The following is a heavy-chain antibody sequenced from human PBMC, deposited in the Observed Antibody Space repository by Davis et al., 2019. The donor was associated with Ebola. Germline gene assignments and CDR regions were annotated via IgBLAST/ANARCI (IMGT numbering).Heavy chain of an antibody. CDR2: ISPDGSRT. Sequence: GESLKISCAASGFTFRSYWMHWVRQAPGKGLMWLSRISPDGSRTNYADSVQGRFTISRDNADNTLYLQVNSLRVEDTAVYYCIRPYCIGLNCYLEAFHIWGQGTMVTVSS. V-gene: IGHV3-74*01. J-gene: IGHJ3*02. D-gene: IGHD2-15*01. CDR1: GFTFRSYW. CDR3: IRPYCIGLNCYLEAFHI.